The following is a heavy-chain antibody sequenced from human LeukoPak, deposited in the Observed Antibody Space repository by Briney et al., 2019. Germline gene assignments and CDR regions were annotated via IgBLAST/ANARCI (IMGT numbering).Heavy chain of an antibody. CDR3: AKDHYYGSGRMFDY. J-gene: IGHJ4*02. CDR1: GFTFDDYA. D-gene: IGHD3-10*01. CDR2: ISWNSGSI. Sequence: GGSLRLSCAASGFTFDDYAMHWVRQAPGKGLEWVSGISWNSGSIGYADSVKGRFTISRDNAKNSLYLQMNSLRAEDTALYYCAKDHYYGSGRMFDYWGQGTLVTVSS. V-gene: IGHV3-9*01.